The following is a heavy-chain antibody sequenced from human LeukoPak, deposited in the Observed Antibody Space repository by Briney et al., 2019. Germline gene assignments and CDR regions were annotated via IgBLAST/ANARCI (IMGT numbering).Heavy chain of an antibody. Sequence: GGSLRLSCAASGFTFRSYLMTWVRQTPGKGMEFVANIDRDGNVKNYVGSVKGRFTISRDNAKNSLYLQMNSLRVDDAAMYYCARDPGSSSFDYWGQGSLVTVSS. J-gene: IGHJ4*02. V-gene: IGHV3-7*01. CDR1: GFTFRSYL. CDR3: ARDPGSSSFDY. D-gene: IGHD6-13*01. CDR2: IDRDGNVK.